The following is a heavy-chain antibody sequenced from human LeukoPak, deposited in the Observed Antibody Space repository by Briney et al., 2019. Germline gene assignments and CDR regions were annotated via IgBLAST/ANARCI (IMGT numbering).Heavy chain of an antibody. J-gene: IGHJ3*02. V-gene: IGHV1-69*05. Sequence: GSSVKVSCKASGGSFSSDAISWVRQVPGQGLEWVGLIIPIYGATNYAQKFQDRVTITTVDSPSTAHMELSSLRPDDTAVYYCAREARICGNTDCYPAFDIWGQGTTVIVSS. D-gene: IGHD2-21*02. CDR1: GGSFSSDA. CDR3: AREARICGNTDCYPAFDI. CDR2: IIPIYGAT.